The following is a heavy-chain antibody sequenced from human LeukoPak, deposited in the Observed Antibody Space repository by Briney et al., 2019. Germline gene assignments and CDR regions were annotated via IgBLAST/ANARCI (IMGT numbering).Heavy chain of an antibody. Sequence: SETLSLTCTVSGGSISSSSYYWGWIRQPPGKGLEWIGSIYYSGSTNYNPSLKSRVTISVDTSKNQFSLKLSSVTAADTAVYYCATTPQLRARIAAAGTRYYGMDVWGQGTTVTVSS. V-gene: IGHV4-39*07. J-gene: IGHJ6*02. D-gene: IGHD6-13*01. CDR1: GGSISSSSYY. CDR2: IYYSGST. CDR3: ATTPQLRARIAAAGTRYYGMDV.